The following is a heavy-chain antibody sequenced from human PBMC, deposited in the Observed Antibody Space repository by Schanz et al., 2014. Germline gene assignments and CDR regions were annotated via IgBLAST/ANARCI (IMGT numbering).Heavy chain of an antibody. CDR1: GFSLNTYG. CDR2: IWNNGVTK. Sequence: QAQLMESGGGVVQPGTSLILSCSVSGFSLNTYGIHWFRQPAGKGLEWVAVIWNNGVTKYYADSVEGRFTISRDNSRNTLYLQMNSLRAEDTAVYYCAREEGWGIAAAGPKHYYYGMDVWGQGTTVTVSS. J-gene: IGHJ6*02. CDR3: AREEGWGIAAAGPKHYYYGMDV. V-gene: IGHV3-33*01. D-gene: IGHD6-13*01.